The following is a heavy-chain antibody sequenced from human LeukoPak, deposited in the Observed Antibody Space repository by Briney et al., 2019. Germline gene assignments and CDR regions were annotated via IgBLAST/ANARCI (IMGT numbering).Heavy chain of an antibody. CDR2: IIPIFGTA. Sequence: SVKVSCKASGGTFSSYAISWVRQAPGQGLEWMGGIIPIFGTANYAQKFQGRVTITADESTSTAYMELSSLRSEDTAVYYCARGQQQLVPQALDIWGQGTMVTVSS. CDR3: ARGQQQLVPQALDI. J-gene: IGHJ3*02. V-gene: IGHV1-69*13. D-gene: IGHD6-13*01. CDR1: GGTFSSYA.